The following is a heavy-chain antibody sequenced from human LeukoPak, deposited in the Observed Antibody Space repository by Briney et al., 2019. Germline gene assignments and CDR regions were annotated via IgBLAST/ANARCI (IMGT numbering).Heavy chain of an antibody. Sequence: GGSLRLSCAASGFTFSTYSMSWVRQAPGKGLEWVSYISGSSDAIYYADSVKGRFTISRDNSKNTLYLQMNSLRAEDTAVYYCAKDTSVRRPGNCGGDCYSRGYFDYWGQGTLVTVSS. CDR3: AKDTSVRRPGNCGGDCYSRGYFDY. CDR2: ISGSSDAI. J-gene: IGHJ4*02. D-gene: IGHD2-21*02. CDR1: GFTFSTYS. V-gene: IGHV3-48*01.